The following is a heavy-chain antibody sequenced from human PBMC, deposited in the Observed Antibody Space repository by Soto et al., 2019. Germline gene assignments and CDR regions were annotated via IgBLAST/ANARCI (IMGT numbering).Heavy chain of an antibody. Sequence: ASVKVSCKASGYTFTSYGISWVRQAPGQGLEWMGWISAYNGNTNYAQKLQGRVTMTTDTSTSTAYMELRSLRSDDTAVYYCASYGSGSYSDPFDYWGQGTLFTISS. D-gene: IGHD3-10*01. V-gene: IGHV1-18*01. CDR3: ASYGSGSYSDPFDY. CDR1: GYTFTSYG. CDR2: ISAYNGNT. J-gene: IGHJ4*02.